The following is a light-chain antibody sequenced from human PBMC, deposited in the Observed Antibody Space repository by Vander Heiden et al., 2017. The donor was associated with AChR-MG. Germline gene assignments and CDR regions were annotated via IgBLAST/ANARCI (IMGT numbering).Light chain of an antibody. CDR2: SNY. CDR1: SSNIGIQE. CDR3: AAWDNSLNGVV. J-gene: IGLJ2*01. Sequence: QSMLTQPPSASGAPGQRVTISCSGSSSNIGIQEVNWYQQLPGTAPKLLIDSNYQRPSGVPDRFSGSRSGTSASLAISGLQSEDEADYYCAAWDNSLNGVVFGGGTKLTVL. V-gene: IGLV1-44*01.